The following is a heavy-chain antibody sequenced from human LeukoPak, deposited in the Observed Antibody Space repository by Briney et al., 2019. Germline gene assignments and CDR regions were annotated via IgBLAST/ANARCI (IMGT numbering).Heavy chain of an antibody. CDR1: GFIFHNYA. CDR3: ARDYYGSGFIDS. Sequence: PGGSLRLSSAVSGFIFHNYAMTWVRQAPGKGLEWVSYISNSGITIYYADSVKGRFTISRDNAKNSLYLQMNSLRAEDTAVYYCARDYYGSGFIDSWGQGTLVTVSS. CDR2: ISNSGITI. V-gene: IGHV3-48*03. J-gene: IGHJ4*02. D-gene: IGHD3-10*01.